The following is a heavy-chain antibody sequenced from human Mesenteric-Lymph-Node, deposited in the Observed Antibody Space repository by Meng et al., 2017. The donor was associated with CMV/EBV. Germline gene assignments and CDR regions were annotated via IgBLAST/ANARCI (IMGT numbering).Heavy chain of an antibody. Sequence: GESLKISCAASGFSVNINYVGWVRQAPGKGLEWVSLVHVAGDTYYTDSVKGRFTISRDNAKNSLYLQMNSLRAEDTALYYCARVRGSYAAFDIWGQGTMVTVSS. CDR1: GFSVNINY. J-gene: IGHJ3*02. V-gene: IGHV3-53*01. CDR3: ARVRGSYAAFDI. CDR2: VHVAGDT. D-gene: IGHD1-26*01.